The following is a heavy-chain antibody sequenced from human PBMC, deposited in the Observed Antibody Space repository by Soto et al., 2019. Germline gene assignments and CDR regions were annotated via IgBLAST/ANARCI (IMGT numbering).Heavy chain of an antibody. V-gene: IGHV1-18*01. Sequence: ASVKVSCKASGYTFTSYGITWVRQAPGQGLEWMGWISVYNGDTNYAQRLQDRVTLTTDASTSTAYMELRSLRSDDTAVYYCAREPNYFDYWGQGTLVTVSS. CDR1: GYTFTSYG. J-gene: IGHJ4*02. CDR3: AREPNYFDY. CDR2: ISVYNGDT.